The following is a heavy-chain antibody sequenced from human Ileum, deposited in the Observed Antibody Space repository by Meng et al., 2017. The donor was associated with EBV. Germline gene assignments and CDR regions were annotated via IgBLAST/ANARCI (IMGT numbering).Heavy chain of an antibody. D-gene: IGHD2-21*02. J-gene: IGHJ4*02. Sequence: QVQLQESGPGLVKPSETLSLTCNVSGDSVNSDDYYWSWVRQPPGKEPECIGHIYKTGNTYYNPSLKSRVTMSLDTSNNQFSLKLTSVTAADTAVYYCARERGGGDRGIYWGQGPLGTVAS. CDR2: IYKTGNT. V-gene: IGHV4-61*08. CDR1: GDSVNSDDYY. CDR3: ARERGGGDRGIY.